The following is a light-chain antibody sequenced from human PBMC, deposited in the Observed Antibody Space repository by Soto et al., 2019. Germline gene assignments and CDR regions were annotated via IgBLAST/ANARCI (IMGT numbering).Light chain of an antibody. J-gene: IGKJ1*01. CDR1: QSVSSY. Sequence: DIELTQSPATLSSSPVDRATLSCRASQSVSSYLAWYQQKPGKAPRLLIYDASNRATGIPARFSGSGSGTDFTPTISSLEPEDFAVYCCQQRSNWPRTFGRGTKVDIK. V-gene: IGKV3-11*01. CDR2: DAS. CDR3: QQRSNWPRT.